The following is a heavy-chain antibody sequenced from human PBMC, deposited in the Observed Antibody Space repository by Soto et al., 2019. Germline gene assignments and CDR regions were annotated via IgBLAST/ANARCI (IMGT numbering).Heavy chain of an antibody. D-gene: IGHD6-13*01. CDR1: GYNFTNYG. J-gene: IGHJ6*01. CDR2: IRAHNSNT. Sequence: GGSVKVSFKASGYNFTNYGISLVRQATGQGLEWTGWIRAHNSNTRYSHKLHARVTMTTYTSTNTAYLELRSLRSYDPAVFYCAREGQKLALENYYYYYGMDVWGQGTTVTVSS. CDR3: AREGQKLALENYYYYYGMDV. V-gene: IGHV1-18*01.